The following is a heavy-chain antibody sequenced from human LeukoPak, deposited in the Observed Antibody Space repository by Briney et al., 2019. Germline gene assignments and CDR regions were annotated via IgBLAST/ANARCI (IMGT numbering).Heavy chain of an antibody. D-gene: IGHD2-2*02. J-gene: IGHJ3*01. CDR2: IYYSGNT. Sequence: SETLSLTCTVSGGSISSSSYYWGWIRQPPGKGLEWIGRIGSIYYSGNTYYNPSLKSRFSISVDTSKNQFSLKLSSVTAAETAVYYCARLDCSSTNCYTLGDAFDLWGQGTMITVSS. CDR1: GGSISSSSYY. V-gene: IGHV4-39*01. CDR3: ARLDCSSTNCYTLGDAFDL.